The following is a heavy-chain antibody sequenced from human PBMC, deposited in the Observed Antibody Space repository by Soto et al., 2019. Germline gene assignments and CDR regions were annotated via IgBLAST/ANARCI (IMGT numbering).Heavy chain of an antibody. D-gene: IGHD1-26*01. CDR1: GGIFTTYA. CDR2: IKPTIGSA. V-gene: IGHV1-69*01. J-gene: IGHJ4*02. CDR3: ARGLLVGHETVDY. Sequence: QVQVVQSGAEVKEPGSSVKVSCKASGGIFTTYAINWVRQAPGQGLVWMGGIKPTIGSANYAPTFQGRLTITADDLTATAYMDLTSLTSEDTAVYYCARGLLVGHETVDYWGQGTLVTVSS.